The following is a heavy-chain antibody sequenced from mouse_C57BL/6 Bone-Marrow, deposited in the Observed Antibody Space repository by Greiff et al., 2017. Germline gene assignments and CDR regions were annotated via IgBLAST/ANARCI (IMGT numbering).Heavy chain of an antibody. CDR3: ARHEEGLHYYGSSYGYFDY. D-gene: IGHD1-1*01. J-gene: IGHJ2*01. CDR1: GYTFTEYT. CDR2: FYPGSGSI. Sequence: QVHVKQSGAELVKPGASVKLSCKASGYTFTEYTIHWVKQRSGQGLEWIGWFYPGSGSIKYNEKFKDKATLTADKSSSTVYMELSRLTSEDSAVYVCARHEEGLHYYGSSYGYFDYWGQGTTLTVSS. V-gene: IGHV1-62-2*01.